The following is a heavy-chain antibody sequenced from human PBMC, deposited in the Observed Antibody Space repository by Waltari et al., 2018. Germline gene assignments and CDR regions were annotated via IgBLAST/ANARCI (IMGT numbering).Heavy chain of an antibody. CDR3: ANRMTTLIY. V-gene: IGHV3-23*01. CDR2: ISGSGGST. J-gene: IGHJ4*02. D-gene: IGHD4-17*01. CDR1: GFTFRRSA. Sequence: EVQLLESGGGLVQSGGSLRLPCAASGFTFRRSAMGWVRQAPGKGLEWVSAISGSGGSTYYADSVKGRFTISRDNSKNTLYLQMNSLRAEDTAVYYCANRMTTLIYWGQGTLVTVSS.